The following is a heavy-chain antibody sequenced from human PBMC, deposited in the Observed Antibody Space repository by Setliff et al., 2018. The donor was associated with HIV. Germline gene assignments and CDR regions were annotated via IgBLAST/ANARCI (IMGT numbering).Heavy chain of an antibody. D-gene: IGHD3-3*01. J-gene: IGHJ5*02. CDR2: IYTSGST. CDR1: GGSINSGTYY. V-gene: IGHV4-61*02. Sequence: SETLSLTCTVSGGSINSGTYYWSWIRQPAGKGLEWIGRIYTSGSTNYSPSLKSRVIISVDTSKNQFSLKLSSVTAADTAVYYCERDTNLLDYNFWSGYSRGWFDPWGQGTLVTVSS. CDR3: ERDTNLLDYNFWSGYSRGWFDP.